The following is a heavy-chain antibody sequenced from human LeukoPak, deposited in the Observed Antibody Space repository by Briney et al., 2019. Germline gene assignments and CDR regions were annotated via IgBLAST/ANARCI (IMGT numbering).Heavy chain of an antibody. D-gene: IGHD5-18*01. J-gene: IGHJ4*02. Sequence: GGSQRLSCAASGFTFSSYWTSGVRQAPGKGLEWVANIKQDGSEKYYVDSVKGRFTISRDNAKNSLYLQMNSLRAEDTAVYYCARAPRGYSYGNFDYWGQGTLVTVSS. V-gene: IGHV3-7*01. CDR3: ARAPRGYSYGNFDY. CDR2: IKQDGSEK. CDR1: GFTFSSYW.